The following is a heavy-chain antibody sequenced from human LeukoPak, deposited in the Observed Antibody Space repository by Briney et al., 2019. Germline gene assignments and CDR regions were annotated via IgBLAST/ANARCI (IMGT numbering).Heavy chain of an antibody. CDR1: GYTFTSYG. CDR3: ARHRHYYDFWSGYYGNYFDY. CDR2: ISAYNGNT. Sequence: GASVKVSCKASGYTFTSYGISWVRQAPGQGLEWMGWISAYNGNTNYAQKLQGRVTMTTDTSTSTAYMELRSLRSDDTAVYYYARHRHYYDFWSGYYGNYFDYWGQGTLVTVTS. V-gene: IGHV1-18*01. D-gene: IGHD3-3*01. J-gene: IGHJ4*02.